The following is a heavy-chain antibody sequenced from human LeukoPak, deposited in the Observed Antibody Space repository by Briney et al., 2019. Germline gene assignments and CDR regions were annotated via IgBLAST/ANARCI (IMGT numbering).Heavy chain of an antibody. J-gene: IGHJ5*02. V-gene: IGHV5-51*01. CDR1: GYSFTSYW. D-gene: IGHD4-17*01. Sequence: GESLKISCKGSGYSFTSYWIGWVRQRPGKGLEWMGIIYPGDADTRYSPSFQGQVTISADKSISTAYLQGSSLKASDTAMYYCARHPSDYGDYVGWFDPWGQGTLVTVSS. CDR3: ARHPSDYGDYVGWFDP. CDR2: IYPGDADT.